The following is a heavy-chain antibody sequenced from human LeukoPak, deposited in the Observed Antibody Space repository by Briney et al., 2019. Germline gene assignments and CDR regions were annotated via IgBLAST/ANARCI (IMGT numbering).Heavy chain of an antibody. V-gene: IGHV4-59*01. J-gene: IGHJ4*02. Sequence: KPSETLSLTCTVSGGSISSYYWSWIRQPPGKGLEWIGYIYYSGSTNYNPSLKSRVTISVDTSKNQFSLKLSSVTAADTAVYYCARWAPYPYYFDYWGQGTLVTVSS. CDR3: ARWAPYPYYFDY. D-gene: IGHD2-2*01. CDR2: IYYSGST. CDR1: GGSISSYY.